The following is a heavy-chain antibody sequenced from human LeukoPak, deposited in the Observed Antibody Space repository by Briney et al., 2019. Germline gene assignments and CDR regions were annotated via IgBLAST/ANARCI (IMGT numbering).Heavy chain of an antibody. Sequence: GSLRLSCAASGFTFSSYAMHWVRQAPGKGLEWVAVVSYDGSNPFYADSVRGRFAISRDNSKNTLYLQMNTLRVEDTAIYYCXXXPLKGYGDYVEGPDFWGQGTLVTVSS. J-gene: IGHJ4*02. CDR1: GFTFSSYA. CDR2: VSYDGSNP. CDR3: XXXPLKGYGDYVEGPDF. V-gene: IGHV3-30*09. D-gene: IGHD4-17*01.